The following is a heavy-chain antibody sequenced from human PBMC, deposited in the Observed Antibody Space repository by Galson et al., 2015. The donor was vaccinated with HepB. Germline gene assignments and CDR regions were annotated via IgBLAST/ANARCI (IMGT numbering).Heavy chain of an antibody. Sequence: SLRLSCAVSGFNFSSYSMNWVRQAPGKGLEWISHISSSSNSIYYADSVKGRFTISRDNAKNSLYLQMNSLRAEDTAVYYCASTMVRGVIINYYYYYYGMDVWGQGTTVTVSS. CDR3: ASTMVRGVIINYYYYYYGMDV. CDR2: ISSSSNSI. CDR1: GFNFSSYS. V-gene: IGHV3-21*05. D-gene: IGHD3-10*01. J-gene: IGHJ6*02.